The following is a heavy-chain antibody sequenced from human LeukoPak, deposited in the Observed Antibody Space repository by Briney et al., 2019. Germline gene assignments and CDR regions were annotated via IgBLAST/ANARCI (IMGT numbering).Heavy chain of an antibody. D-gene: IGHD3-10*01. CDR3: AREGSGRTAYNDGLDV. CDR2: IRSGGST. J-gene: IGHJ3*01. Sequence: GGSLRLSCAASGFSFSDAWMNWVRQAPGKGLEWVSVIRSGGSTVYADSVRGRFTISRDNSKNTLYLQLNSLRAEDTAVYYCAREGSGRTAYNDGLDVWGQGTMVTVSS. V-gene: IGHV3-53*01. CDR1: GFSFSDAW.